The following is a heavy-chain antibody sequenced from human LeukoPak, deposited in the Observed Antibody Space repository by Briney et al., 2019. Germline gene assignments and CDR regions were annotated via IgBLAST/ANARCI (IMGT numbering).Heavy chain of an antibody. Sequence: GGSLRLSCAASGFTFSTFAMIWVRQPPGKGLEWVSSIFPSGGEIHYADSVRGRFTISRDNSKSTLSLQMNSPRAEDTAIYYCATYRQVLLPFESCGQGTLVTVSS. D-gene: IGHD2-8*02. J-gene: IGHJ4*02. CDR2: IFPSGGEI. CDR1: GFTFSTFA. V-gene: IGHV3-23*01. CDR3: ATYRQVLLPFES.